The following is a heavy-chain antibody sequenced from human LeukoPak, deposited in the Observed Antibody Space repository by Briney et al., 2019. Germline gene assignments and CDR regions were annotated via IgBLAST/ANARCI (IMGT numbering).Heavy chain of an antibody. D-gene: IGHD3-22*01. Sequence: ASVKVSCKASGYTFTNYGITWVRQAPGQGLEWKGWISAYNVKTNYAQKLQGRVTMTTDTSTSTAYMELRSLRSDDTAVYSCARDYYDSGGYDGLDIWGQGTMVTVSS. CDR2: ISAYNVKT. V-gene: IGHV1-18*01. CDR1: GYTFTNYG. CDR3: ARDYYDSGGYDGLDI. J-gene: IGHJ3*02.